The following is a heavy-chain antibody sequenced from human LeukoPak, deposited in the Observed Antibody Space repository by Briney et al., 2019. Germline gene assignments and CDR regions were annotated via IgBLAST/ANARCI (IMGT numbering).Heavy chain of an antibody. CDR2: ISAYNGNT. Sequence: ASVKVSSKASGYTFTSYGISWVRQAPGQGLEWMGCISAYNGNTNYAQKFQGRVTMTTDTSTSTASMGLRCLRSGATAVYTCARRDGGSAESPDWFHLWAQSTLVTVSS. D-gene: IGHD3-16*01. V-gene: IGHV1-18*01. CDR1: GYTFTSYG. CDR3: ARRDGGSAESPDWFHL. J-gene: IGHJ5*02.